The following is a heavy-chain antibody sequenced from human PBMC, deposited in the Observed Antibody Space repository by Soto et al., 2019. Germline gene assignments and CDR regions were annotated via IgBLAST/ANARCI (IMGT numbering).Heavy chain of an antibody. Sequence: ASVKVSCKASGYTFTSYYMHWVRQAPRQGLEWMGIINPSSGSTSYAQKFQGRVTMTRDTSTSTVYMELSSLRSEDTAVYYCTTGGDASKTGYWGQGTLVTVST. V-gene: IGHV1-46*01. CDR1: GYTFTSYY. D-gene: IGHD1-1*01. CDR3: TTGGDASKTGY. CDR2: INPSSGST. J-gene: IGHJ4*02.